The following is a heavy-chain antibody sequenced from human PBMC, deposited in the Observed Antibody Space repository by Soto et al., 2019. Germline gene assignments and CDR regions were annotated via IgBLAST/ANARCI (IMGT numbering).Heavy chain of an antibody. Sequence: GASVKVSCKASGGTFSSYAISWVRQAPGQGLEWMGGIIPIFGTANYAQKFQGRVTITADESTSTAYMELSSLRSEDTAVYYCARSRDGYPYYYGMDVWGQGTTVTVSS. J-gene: IGHJ6*02. V-gene: IGHV1-69*13. D-gene: IGHD5-12*01. CDR2: IIPIFGTA. CDR3: ARSRDGYPYYYGMDV. CDR1: GGTFSSYA.